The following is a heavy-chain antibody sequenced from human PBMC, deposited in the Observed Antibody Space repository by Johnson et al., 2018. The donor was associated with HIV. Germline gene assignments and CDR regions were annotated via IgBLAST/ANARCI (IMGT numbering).Heavy chain of an antibody. CDR2: ISGPGGST. D-gene: IGHD6-6*01. CDR1: GFTFSDYA. J-gene: IGHJ3*01. V-gene: IGHV3-23*04. CDR3: ARVSYSSLALDC. Sequence: VQLVESGGALVQPGGSLRLSCVASGFTFSDYAMSWVRQAPGKGLEWVSTISGPGGSTYYPDSMKGRFTISRDNSMNTLYLQVNSLRLEDTAIYYCARVSYSSLALDCWGQGTVVTASS.